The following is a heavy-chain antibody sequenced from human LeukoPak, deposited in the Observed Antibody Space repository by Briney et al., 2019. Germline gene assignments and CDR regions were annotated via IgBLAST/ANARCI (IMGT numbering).Heavy chain of an antibody. V-gene: IGHV1-18*01. J-gene: IGHJ6*03. D-gene: IGHD3-10*01. CDR1: GYTFTSYG. CDR2: ISAYNGNT. Sequence: ASVKVSCKASGYTFTSYGISWVRQAPGQGLEWMGWISAYNGNTNYAQKLQGRVTMTTDTSTSTAYMELRSLRSDDTAVYYCARLLWFGELSFDYYYYMDVWGKGTTVTISS. CDR3: ARLLWFGELSFDYYYYMDV.